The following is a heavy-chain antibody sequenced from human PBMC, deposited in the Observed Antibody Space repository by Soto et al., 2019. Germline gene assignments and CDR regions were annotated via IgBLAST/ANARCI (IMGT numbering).Heavy chain of an antibody. CDR1: GYSFTNNY. CDR3: ARMETFGSLNWFDP. Sequence: GASVKVSCKSSGYSFTNNYVSWVRQATGQGLEWMGWMNPGSGDTVYAQKFQGRVTMTRDISIATAYMELSSLRSDDTAIYYCARMETFGSLNWFDPWGQGTLVTVSS. V-gene: IGHV1-8*01. D-gene: IGHD3-16*01. CDR2: MNPGSGDT. J-gene: IGHJ5*02.